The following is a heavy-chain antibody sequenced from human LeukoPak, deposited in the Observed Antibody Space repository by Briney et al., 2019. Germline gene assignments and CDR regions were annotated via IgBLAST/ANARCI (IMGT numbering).Heavy chain of an antibody. CDR2: IIPILGIA. Sequence: SVKVSCKASGGTFSRYAICWVRQAPGPGLEWMGRIIPILGIANYAQKFQGRVTITADKSTSTAYMELSSLRSEDTAVYYCARDGGSYYSPSDYWGQGTLVTVSS. D-gene: IGHD1-26*01. J-gene: IGHJ4*02. CDR3: ARDGGSYYSPSDY. V-gene: IGHV1-69*04. CDR1: GGTFSRYA.